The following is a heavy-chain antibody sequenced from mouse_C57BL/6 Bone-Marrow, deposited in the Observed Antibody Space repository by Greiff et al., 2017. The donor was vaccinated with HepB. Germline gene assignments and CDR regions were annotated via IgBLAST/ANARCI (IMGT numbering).Heavy chain of an antibody. Sequence: DVQLQESGGGLVQPGGSLKLSCAASGFTFSDYGMAWVRQAPRKGPEWVAFISNLAYSIYYADTVTGRFTISRENAKNTLYLEMSSLRSEDTAMYYGGRRGDDYDGLDYWGQGTTLTVSS. CDR2: ISNLAYSI. V-gene: IGHV5-15*04. D-gene: IGHD2-4*01. J-gene: IGHJ2*01. CDR3: GRRGDDYDGLDY. CDR1: GFTFSDYG.